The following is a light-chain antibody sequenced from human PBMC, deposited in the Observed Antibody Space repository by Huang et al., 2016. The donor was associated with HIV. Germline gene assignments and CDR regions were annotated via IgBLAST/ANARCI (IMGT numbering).Light chain of an antibody. CDR1: QSISTG. CDR2: KAS. Sequence: DIQMTQSPSTLSASIGDSVTITCRTSQSISTGRSWYQQKLGKAPKLLIYKASSLEGGVPSRFIGSGSETEFTLTISNLQPDDFATYYCQQYNSYPYSFGQGTKLEIK. V-gene: IGKV1-5*03. CDR3: QQYNSYPYS. J-gene: IGKJ2*03.